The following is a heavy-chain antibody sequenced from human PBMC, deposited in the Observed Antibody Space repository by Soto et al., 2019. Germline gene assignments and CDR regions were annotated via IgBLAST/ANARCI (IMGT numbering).Heavy chain of an antibody. V-gene: IGHV5-51*01. CDR3: ARRHDSGAYFVY. CDR1: GYSFTNYW. D-gene: IGHD4-17*01. Sequence: PGESLKISCKGSGYSFTNYWIGWVRQMPGKGLECMGIIFPDDSDTRYSPSFQGQVTISADKSISTAYLQWNSLKASDTAVYYCARRHDSGAYFVYWGQGTLVTVSS. CDR2: IFPDDSDT. J-gene: IGHJ4*02.